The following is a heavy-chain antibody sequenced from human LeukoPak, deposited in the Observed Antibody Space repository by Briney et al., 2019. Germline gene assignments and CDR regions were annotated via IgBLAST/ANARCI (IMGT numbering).Heavy chain of an antibody. D-gene: IGHD6-6*01. J-gene: IGHJ4*02. CDR1: GFTFSSYA. CDR2: ISGSGGST. Sequence: GGSLRLSCAASGFTFSSYAMSWVRQAPGQGLEWVSAISGSGGSTYYADSVQGRVTMSRDNSKSTPYLDMNSLRADDTAVYYCAKDKTSIAARPKDYWGQGTLVTVSS. CDR3: AKDKTSIAARPKDY. V-gene: IGHV3-23*01.